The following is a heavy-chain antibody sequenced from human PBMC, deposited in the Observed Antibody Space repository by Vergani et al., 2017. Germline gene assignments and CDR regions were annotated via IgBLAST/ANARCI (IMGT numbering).Heavy chain of an antibody. CDR3: ARAVHRFLYYYYYMDV. CDR1: GDTFTTSD. J-gene: IGHJ6*03. CDR2: INPSSGDT. Sequence: QVQLVQSGPEVRKPGASVKVSCKASGDTFTTSDINWVRLATGQGLEWMGWINPSSGDTAYAPKFQGRFTITRDTSISTAYMELSSLRSEDTAVYYCARAVHRFLYYYYYMDVWGKGTTVTVSS. V-gene: IGHV1-8*03. D-gene: IGHD3-10*01.